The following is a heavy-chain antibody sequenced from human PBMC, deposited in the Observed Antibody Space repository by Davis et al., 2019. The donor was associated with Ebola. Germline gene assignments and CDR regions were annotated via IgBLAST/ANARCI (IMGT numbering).Heavy chain of an antibody. V-gene: IGHV4-61*09. CDR3: ARGRHDTSGYGF. Sequence: SETLSLTCTVSGGSISSGSYYWSWIRQPAGKGLEWIGHMYTSGSTNYNTSLKSRVTISADTSKNQFFLKLSSVTAADTAIYYCARGRHDTSGYGFWGPGTLVTVSS. J-gene: IGHJ4*02. CDR2: MYTSGST. D-gene: IGHD3-22*01. CDR1: GGSISSGSYY.